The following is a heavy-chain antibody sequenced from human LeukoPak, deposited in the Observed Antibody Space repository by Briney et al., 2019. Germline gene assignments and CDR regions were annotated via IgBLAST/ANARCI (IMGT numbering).Heavy chain of an antibody. CDR3: ARYCSGGSCSSYYYYGMDA. V-gene: IGHV3-7*03. J-gene: IGHJ6*04. D-gene: IGHD2-15*01. Sequence: PGGSLRLSCAASGFTFSSCWMSWVRQAPGKGLEWVANIKQDGSEKYYVDSVKGRFTISRDNAKNSLYLQMNSLRAEDTAVYYCARYCSGGSCSSYYYYGMDAWGKGTTVTVSS. CDR2: IKQDGSEK. CDR1: GFTFSSCW.